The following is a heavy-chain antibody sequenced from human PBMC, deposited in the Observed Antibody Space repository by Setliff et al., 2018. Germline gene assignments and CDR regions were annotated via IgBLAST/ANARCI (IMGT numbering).Heavy chain of an antibody. CDR1: GYTLTELS. CDR3: ASFLSNFSRPFDY. CDR2: FDPEDSDA. Sequence: ASVKVSCKVSGYTLTELSIHWVRQAPGKGLEWMGGFDPEDSDAMLAQKFQGRFTMTQDTSTDTAYTELRSLSSEDTAIYFCASFLSNFSRPFDYWGQGSLVTVSS. J-gene: IGHJ4*02. V-gene: IGHV1-24*01.